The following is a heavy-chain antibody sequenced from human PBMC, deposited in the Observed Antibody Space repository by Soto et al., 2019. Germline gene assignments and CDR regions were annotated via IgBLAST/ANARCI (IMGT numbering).Heavy chain of an antibody. V-gene: IGHV3-23*01. CDR3: AKAYPHGKETTTFYVYYMDG. J-gene: IGHJ6*03. CDR2: ISGSGGST. Sequence: GGSLRLSCAASGFTFSSYPMSWVRQAPGKGLEWVSAISGSGGSTYYADSVKGRFTISRDNSKNTLYLQMNSLRAEDTAVYYCAKAYPHGKETTTFYVYYMDGWGKGTTVTVSS. CDR1: GFTFSSYP. D-gene: IGHD1-7*01.